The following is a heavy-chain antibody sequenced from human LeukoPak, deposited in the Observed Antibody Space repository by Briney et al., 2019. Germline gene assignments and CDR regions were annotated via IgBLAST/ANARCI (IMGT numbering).Heavy chain of an antibody. CDR1: GVSISSYY. J-gene: IGHJ6*04. CDR3: ARSIPSKGYYYYYGMDV. Sequence: SETLSLTCTVSGVSISSYYWSWIRQPPGKGLEWIGYIYYSGSTNYNPSLKSRVTISVDTSKNQFSLKLSSVTAADTAVYYCARSIPSKGYYYYYGMDVWGKGTTVTVSS. V-gene: IGHV4-59*01. CDR2: IYYSGST.